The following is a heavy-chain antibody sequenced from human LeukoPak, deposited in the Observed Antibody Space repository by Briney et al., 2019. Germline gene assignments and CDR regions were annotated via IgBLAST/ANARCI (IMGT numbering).Heavy chain of an antibody. J-gene: IGHJ4*02. CDR1: GYTFTSYY. CDR2: INPSGGST. Sequence: ASVKVSCKASGYTFTSYYMHWVRQAPGQGLEWMGIINPSGGSTSYAQKFQGRVTMTRDTSISTAYMELSRLRSDDTAVYYCARGSSTYYYDSSGYDEYYFDYWGQGTLVTVSS. D-gene: IGHD3-22*01. CDR3: ARGSSTYYYDSSGYDEYYFDY. V-gene: IGHV1-46*01.